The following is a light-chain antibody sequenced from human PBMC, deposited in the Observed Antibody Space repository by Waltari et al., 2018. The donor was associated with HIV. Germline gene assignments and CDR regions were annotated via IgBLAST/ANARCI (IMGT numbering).Light chain of an antibody. Sequence: DIQLTQSPSSLSASVGDRVTITCRASQVISSYVAWYQHKPGEAPKLLIRAAAIVDSGVPHRFSGSGSGTDYTLTITSLQPEDFAIYYCQQYYTPSLSFGGGTQVEI. V-gene: IGKV1-NL1*01. CDR2: AAA. J-gene: IGKJ4*01. CDR3: QQYYTPSLS. CDR1: QVISSY.